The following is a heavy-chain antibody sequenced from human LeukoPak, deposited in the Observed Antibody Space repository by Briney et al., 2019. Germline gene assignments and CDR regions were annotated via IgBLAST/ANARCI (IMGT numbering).Heavy chain of an antibody. V-gene: IGHV4-39*07. Sequence: PSETLSLTCTVSGGSISSSSYYWGWIRQPPGKGLEWIGSIYYSGSTYYNPSLKSRVTMSVDMSKNQVSLDLTSVTAADTAVYHCAREGIFRSSDWFFDYWGQGTLVTVSS. D-gene: IGHD3-9*01. CDR2: IYYSGST. J-gene: IGHJ4*02. CDR1: GGSISSSSYY. CDR3: AREGIFRSSDWFFDY.